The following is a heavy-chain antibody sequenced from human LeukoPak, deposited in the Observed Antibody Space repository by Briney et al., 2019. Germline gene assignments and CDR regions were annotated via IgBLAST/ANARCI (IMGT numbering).Heavy chain of an antibody. CDR2: VNSNTGGT. CDR1: VYRFSDYY. CDR3: ARGYCSGGSCYHFES. J-gene: IGHJ4*02. Sequence: GASVKVSCKTSVYRFSDYYMHWVRQAPGQGLEWMGWVNSNTGGTHYAQKFEGRVTMTRDTSISTAYMELSRLKFDDTAVYYCARGYCSGGSCYHFESWGQGTLVTVSS. D-gene: IGHD2-15*01. V-gene: IGHV1-2*02.